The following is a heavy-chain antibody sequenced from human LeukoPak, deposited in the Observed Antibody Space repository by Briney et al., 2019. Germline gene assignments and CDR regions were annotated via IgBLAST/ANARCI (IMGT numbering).Heavy chain of an antibody. V-gene: IGHV3-23*01. CDR1: GFTFSSYA. D-gene: IGHD3-9*01. Sequence: AGGSLRLSCAASGFTFSSYAMSWVRQAPGKGLEGVSAISGSGGSTYYADSVKGRFTISRDNSKNTLYLQMNSLRAEDTAVYYCAKDPRDYDILTGYLSHWGQGTLVTVSS. J-gene: IGHJ4*02. CDR2: ISGSGGST. CDR3: AKDPRDYDILTGYLSH.